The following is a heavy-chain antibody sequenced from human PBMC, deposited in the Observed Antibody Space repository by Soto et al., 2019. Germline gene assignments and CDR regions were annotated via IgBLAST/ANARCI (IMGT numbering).Heavy chain of an antibody. Sequence: QVPLVESGGGLVKPGGSLRLSCATSGFIFSDYYMHWIRQAPGKGLEWISYISGNGRIIQYADSAKGRFTISRDNAQNSLYLQMNSIRAEDPALYFCARDFDADSRTDFAYWGQGTLVTVSS. CDR3: ARDFDADSRTDFAY. CDR2: ISGNGRII. V-gene: IGHV3-11*01. D-gene: IGHD4-17*01. J-gene: IGHJ4*02. CDR1: GFIFSDYY.